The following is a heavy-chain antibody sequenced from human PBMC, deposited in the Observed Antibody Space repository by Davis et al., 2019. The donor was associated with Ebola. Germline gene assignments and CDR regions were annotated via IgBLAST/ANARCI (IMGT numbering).Heavy chain of an antibody. Sequence: GESLKISCKGSGYSFTSYWIGWVRQMPGKGLEWMGIIYPGDSDTRYSPSFQGQVTFSADKSINTAYLQWDSLKASDTAIYFCALKTGTTPYDWFDPWGQGTLVNVSS. CDR2: IYPGDSDT. J-gene: IGHJ5*02. CDR3: ALKTGTTPYDWFDP. D-gene: IGHD1-1*01. CDR1: GYSFTSYW. V-gene: IGHV5-51*01.